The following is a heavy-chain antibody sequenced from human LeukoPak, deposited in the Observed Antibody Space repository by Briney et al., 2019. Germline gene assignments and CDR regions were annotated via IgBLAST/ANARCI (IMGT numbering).Heavy chain of an antibody. J-gene: IGHJ4*02. CDR2: ISAYNGNT. V-gene: IGHV1-18*04. CDR1: GYTFTGYY. CDR3: ARDRRYEDFDY. Sequence: ASVKVSCKASGYTFTGYYMHWVRQAPGQGLEWMGWISAYNGNTNYAQKLQGRVTMTTDTSTSTAYMELRSLRSDDTAVYYCARDRRYEDFDYWGQGTLVTVSS. D-gene: IGHD1-1*01.